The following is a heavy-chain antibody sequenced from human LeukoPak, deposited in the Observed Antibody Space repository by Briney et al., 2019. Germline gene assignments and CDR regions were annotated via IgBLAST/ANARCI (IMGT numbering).Heavy chain of an antibody. Sequence: ASVKVSCKASGYTFTSYYMHWVRQAPGQGLEWMGIINPSGGSTSYAQKVQDRVTMTRDTSTSTVYMELSSLRSEDTAVYYCAREKSLDCSGGSCETALFDYWGQGTLVTVSS. CDR1: GYTFTSYY. CDR3: AREKSLDCSGGSCETALFDY. CDR2: INPSGGST. J-gene: IGHJ4*02. V-gene: IGHV1-46*01. D-gene: IGHD2-15*01.